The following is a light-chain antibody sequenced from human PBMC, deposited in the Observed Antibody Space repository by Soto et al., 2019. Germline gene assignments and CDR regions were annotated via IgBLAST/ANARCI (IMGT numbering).Light chain of an antibody. J-gene: IGKJ4*01. Sequence: EIVLTQSPGTLSLSPGERATLSCRASQSVSSSYLAWYQQKPGLAPRLLIYDASSRATGIPDRFSGSESGTDFTLTISRLEPEDFAVYYCQQYGSSPITFGGGTKV. CDR2: DAS. V-gene: IGKV3D-20*01. CDR3: QQYGSSPIT. CDR1: QSVSSSY.